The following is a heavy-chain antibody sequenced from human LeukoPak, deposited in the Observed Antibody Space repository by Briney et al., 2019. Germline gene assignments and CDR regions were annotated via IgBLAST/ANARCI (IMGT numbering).Heavy chain of an antibody. D-gene: IGHD2-15*01. CDR2: IIPIFGTA. J-gene: IGHJ5*02. Sequence: ASVKVSCKASGYTFTSYGISWVRQAPGQGLEWMGRIIPIFGTANYAQKFQGRVTITTDESTSTAYMELSSLRSEDTAVYYCARDSMDIVVVDNWFDPWGQGTLVTVSS. CDR3: ARDSMDIVVVDNWFDP. V-gene: IGHV1-69*05. CDR1: GYTFTSYG.